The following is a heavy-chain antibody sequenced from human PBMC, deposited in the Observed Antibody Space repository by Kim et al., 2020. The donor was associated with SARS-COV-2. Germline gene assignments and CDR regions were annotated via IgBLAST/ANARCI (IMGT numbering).Heavy chain of an antibody. CDR3: ARSGYTYGFDY. CDR2: K. Sequence: KYYVDSMKGPFTNSRDNAKTSLYLQMNSRRAEDTAVYYCARSGYTYGFDYWGQGTLVTVSS. J-gene: IGHJ4*02. D-gene: IGHD5-18*01. V-gene: IGHV3-7*01.